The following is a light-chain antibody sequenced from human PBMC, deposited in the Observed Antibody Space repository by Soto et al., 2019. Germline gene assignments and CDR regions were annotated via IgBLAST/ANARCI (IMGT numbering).Light chain of an antibody. J-gene: IGLJ2*01. CDR1: SSDIGVYDY. Sequence: QSALTQPASVSGSPGQSITISCTGTSSDIGVYDYVSWYQHLPGKAPKLLIFDVTHRPSGVSDRFSGAKSGNTASLTISGVRPEDEADYYCCSYTDIALDVVFGGGTKLTVL. CDR2: DVT. CDR3: CSYTDIALDVV. V-gene: IGLV2-14*01.